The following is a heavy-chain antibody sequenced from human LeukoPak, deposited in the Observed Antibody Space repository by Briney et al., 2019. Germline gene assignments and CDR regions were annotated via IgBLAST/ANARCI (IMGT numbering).Heavy chain of an antibody. CDR3: AREGGIVVTPFGFIDAFDI. CDR1: AFTFSSYS. J-gene: IGHJ3*02. CDR2: SRNKPNSYTT. D-gene: IGHD2-15*01. V-gene: IGHV3-72*01. Sequence: GGSLRLSCAASAFTFSSYSMNWVRQAPGKGLEWVGRSRNKPNSYTTEYAASVKGRFTISRDDSKNSLYLQMNTLKTEDTAVYYCAREGGIVVTPFGFIDAFDIWGQGAMVTVSS.